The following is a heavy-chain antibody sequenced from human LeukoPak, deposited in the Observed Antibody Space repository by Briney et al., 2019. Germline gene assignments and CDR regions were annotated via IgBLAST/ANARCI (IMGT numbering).Heavy chain of an antibody. CDR3: ARIGLKTTGYYRLDY. J-gene: IGHJ4*02. V-gene: IGHV1-2*02. CDR2: LHPNTGDT. Sequence: ASVKVSCTASGYTFTGNYLHWVRQAPGQGLEWVGLLHPNTGDTLYIHKFQGRVTMTGDTSISTAYMELSRLMSDDTAVYYCARIGLKTTGYYRLDYWGQGTLVTVSS. CDR1: GYTFTGNY. D-gene: IGHD3-9*01.